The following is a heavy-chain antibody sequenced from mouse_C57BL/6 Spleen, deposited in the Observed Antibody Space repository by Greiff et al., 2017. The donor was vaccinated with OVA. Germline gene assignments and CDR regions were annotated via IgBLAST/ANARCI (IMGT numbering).Heavy chain of an antibody. V-gene: IGHV1-53*01. CDR1: GYTFTSYW. D-gene: IGHD1-1*01. Sequence: QVQLQQPGTELVKPGASVKLSCKASGYTFTSYWMHWVKQRPGQGLEWIGNINPSNGGTNYNEKFKSKATLTVDKSSSTAYMQLSSLTSEDSAVYEGARVEDYAGRYYDMDYWGQGTTVTVSS. CDR3: ARVEDYAGRYYDMDY. J-gene: IGHJ4*01. CDR2: INPSNGGT.